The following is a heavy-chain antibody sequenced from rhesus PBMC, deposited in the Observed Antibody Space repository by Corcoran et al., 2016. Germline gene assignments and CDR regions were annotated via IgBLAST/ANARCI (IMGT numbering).Heavy chain of an antibody. CDR1: GFTFSDYY. D-gene: IGHD2-15*01. Sequence: EVQLVESGGGLVQPGGSLRLSCAASGFTFSDYYMSWVRQAPGKGPVWVGFIRNKANGGKAEFPASVKGRFTISRDDSKSIASLQMNSLNTEDTAVYYCTTGGYCSSTYCSLFYWGQGVLVTVSS. J-gene: IGHJ4*01. V-gene: IGHV3S22*01. CDR3: TTGGYCSSTYCSLFY. CDR2: IRNKANGGKA.